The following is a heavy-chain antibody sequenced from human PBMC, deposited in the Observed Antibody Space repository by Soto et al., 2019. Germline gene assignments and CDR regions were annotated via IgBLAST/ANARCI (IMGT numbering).Heavy chain of an antibody. D-gene: IGHD5-12*01. Sequence: QIQLVQSGAEVKKPGASVKVSCKASGYSFTSYGITWVRQAPGQGPEWLGWITAENGNTNYAQKFQGRSTMTTDTSTNTAFMELRGLSSDDTAVYYCARVVLEWLPTSGFDYWGQGTLVTGSS. CDR1: GYSFTSYG. CDR3: ARVVLEWLPTSGFDY. CDR2: ITAENGNT. V-gene: IGHV1-18*04. J-gene: IGHJ4*02.